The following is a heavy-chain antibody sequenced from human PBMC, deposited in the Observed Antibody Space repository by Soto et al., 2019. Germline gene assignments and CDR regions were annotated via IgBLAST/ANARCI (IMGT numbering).Heavy chain of an antibody. V-gene: IGHV3-30-3*01. CDR1: GFTFSSYA. Sequence: QVQLVEAGGGVVQPGRSLRLSCAASGFTFSSYAMHWDRQAPGKGLEWVAVISYDGSNKYYADSVKGRFTISRDNSKNPQYLQMNSLSAEDTAGYYGARAVEQWLVPQNYFDYGGQGTLVTVSS. J-gene: IGHJ4*02. D-gene: IGHD6-19*01. CDR3: ARAVEQWLVPQNYFDY. CDR2: ISYDGSNK.